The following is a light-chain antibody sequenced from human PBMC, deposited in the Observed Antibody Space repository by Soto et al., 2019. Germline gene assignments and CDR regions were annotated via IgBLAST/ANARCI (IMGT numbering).Light chain of an antibody. CDR3: EQYTSYWT. Sequence: DIQMTQSPSTLSASVGDRVTIPCRASQTISTWLAWYQQKPGKAPKILIYDVSSLESGVPSRFSGSGSGTEFTLTITSLQPDDVATYYCEQYTSYWTFGQGTKV. CDR1: QTISTW. CDR2: DVS. J-gene: IGKJ1*01. V-gene: IGKV1-5*01.